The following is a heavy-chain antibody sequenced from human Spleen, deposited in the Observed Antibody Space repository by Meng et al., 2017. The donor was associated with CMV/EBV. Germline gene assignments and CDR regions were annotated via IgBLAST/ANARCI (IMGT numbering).Heavy chain of an antibody. D-gene: IGHD2-8*01. J-gene: IGHJ4*02. CDR3: ARGQRVLDY. V-gene: IGHV4-30-4*08. CDR2: INHSGST. CDR1: GGSISSDDYY. Sequence: QVPWQESGPGLVNPSQTLSLTCTVSGGSISSDDYYWSWIRQPPGKGLECIGEINHSGSTNYNPSLKSRVTISVDTSKNQFSLKLSSVTAADTAVYYCARGQRVLDYWGQGTLVTVSS.